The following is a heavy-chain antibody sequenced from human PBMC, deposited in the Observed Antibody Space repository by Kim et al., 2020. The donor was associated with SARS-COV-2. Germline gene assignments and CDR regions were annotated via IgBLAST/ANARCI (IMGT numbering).Heavy chain of an antibody. D-gene: IGHD2-8*02. Sequence: SETLSLTCTVSGGSISSSSYYWGWIRQPPGKGLEWIGSIYYSGSTYYNPSLKSRVTIPVDTSKNQFSLKLRSVTAADTAVYYCARLPPNSGLVDEWGQGTLVTVSS. CDR1: GGSISSSSYY. CDR3: ARLPPNSGLVDE. J-gene: IGHJ4*02. V-gene: IGHV4-39*07. CDR2: IYYSGST.